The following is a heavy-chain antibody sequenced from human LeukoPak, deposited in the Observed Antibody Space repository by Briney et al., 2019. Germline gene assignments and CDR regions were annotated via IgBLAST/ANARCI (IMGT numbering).Heavy chain of an antibody. CDR2: INHSGST. CDR1: GGSFSGYY. Sequence: SETLSLTCAVYGGSFSGYYWSWIRQPPGKGLEWIEEINHSGSTNYNPSLKSRVTISVDTSKNQFSLKLSSVTAADTAVYYCARLAGYCSSTSCYNYFDYWGQGTLVTVSS. V-gene: IGHV4-34*01. D-gene: IGHD2-2*02. CDR3: ARLAGYCSSTSCYNYFDY. J-gene: IGHJ4*02.